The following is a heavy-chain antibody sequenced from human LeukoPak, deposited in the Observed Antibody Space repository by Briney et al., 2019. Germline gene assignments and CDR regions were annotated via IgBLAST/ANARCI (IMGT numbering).Heavy chain of an antibody. CDR3: ARVGVFGVVSDS. Sequence: SETLSLTCTVSGDSINSGSYYWVWIRQPPGKGLGWIGSIYYSGSTYYSPSLKSRVTISVDTSKIQFSLRLSSVTAADTAVYYCARVGVFGVVSDSWGQGILVTVSS. D-gene: IGHD3-3*01. J-gene: IGHJ4*02. CDR1: GDSINSGSYY. V-gene: IGHV4-39*01. CDR2: IYYSGST.